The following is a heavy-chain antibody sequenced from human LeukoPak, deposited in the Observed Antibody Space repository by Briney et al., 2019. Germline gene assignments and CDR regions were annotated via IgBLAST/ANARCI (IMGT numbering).Heavy chain of an antibody. Sequence: PGRSLRLSCAASGFTFSSYGMHWVRQAPGKGLEWVAVISYDGSNKYYADSVKGRFTISRDNSKNTLYLQMNSLRAEDTAVYYCAKVSKVAAPRTYYYYGMDVWGQGTLVTVSS. D-gene: IGHD6-13*01. CDR2: ISYDGSNK. CDR1: GFTFSSYG. CDR3: AKVSKVAAPRTYYYYGMDV. V-gene: IGHV3-30*18. J-gene: IGHJ6*02.